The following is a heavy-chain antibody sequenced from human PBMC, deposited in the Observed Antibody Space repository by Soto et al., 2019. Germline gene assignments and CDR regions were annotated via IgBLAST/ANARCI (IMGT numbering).Heavy chain of an antibody. J-gene: IGHJ4*02. CDR3: AHPTPYGSSRIDY. CDR2: IYWDDDK. V-gene: IGHV2-5*02. D-gene: IGHD6-6*01. CDR1: GFSLSARGVG. Sequence: QITLKESGPPLVKPTQTLTLTCTFSGFSLSARGVGVGWIRQPPGKALEWLAFIYWDDDKRFSPSLKSTLTITKHTSKNQVALTMTNIDPVDTGTYYCAHPTPYGSSRIDYWGQGTLVTVSS.